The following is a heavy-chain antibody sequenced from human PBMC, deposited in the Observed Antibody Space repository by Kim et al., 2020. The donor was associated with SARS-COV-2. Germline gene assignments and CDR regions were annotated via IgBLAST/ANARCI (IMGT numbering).Heavy chain of an antibody. CDR3: ARDRGQYSGSYYWFDP. V-gene: IGHV4-59*01. Sequence: SETLSLTCTVSGGSISSYYWSWIRQPPGKGLEWIGYIYYSGSTNYNPSLKSRVTISADTSKNQFSLKLSSVTAADTAVYYCARDRGQYSGSYYWFDPWG. D-gene: IGHD1-26*01. CDR1: GGSISSYY. CDR2: IYYSGST. J-gene: IGHJ5*02.